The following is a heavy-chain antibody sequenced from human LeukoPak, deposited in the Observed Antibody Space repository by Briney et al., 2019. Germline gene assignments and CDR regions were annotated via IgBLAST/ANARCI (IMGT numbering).Heavy chain of an antibody. CDR2: ISYDASNK. J-gene: IGHJ4*02. D-gene: IGHD5-24*01. V-gene: IGHV3-30*04. CDR1: GFTFSSYA. Sequence: PGGSLRLSCAASGFTFSSYAMHWVRPAPGKGLEWVALISYDASNKYYADSVKGRFTISRDNSKDTVYLQMNSLRPEHTAVYYCARARGWLQLDFHYWGQGTLVTVSS. CDR3: ARARGWLQLDFHY.